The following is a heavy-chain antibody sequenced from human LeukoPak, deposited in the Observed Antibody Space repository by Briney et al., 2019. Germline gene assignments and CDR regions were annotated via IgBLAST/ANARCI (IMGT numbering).Heavy chain of an antibody. CDR3: ASGREYCSGGSCYSSDDAFDI. CDR2: INPNSGGT. J-gene: IGHJ3*02. CDR1: GYTFTGYY. Sequence: GASVTVSCKASGYTFTGYYMHWVRQAPGQGLEWMGWINPNSGGTNYAQKFQGRVTMTRDTSISRAYMELSRLRSDDTAVYYCASGREYCSGGSCYSSDDAFDIWGQGTMVTVSS. V-gene: IGHV1-2*02. D-gene: IGHD2-15*01.